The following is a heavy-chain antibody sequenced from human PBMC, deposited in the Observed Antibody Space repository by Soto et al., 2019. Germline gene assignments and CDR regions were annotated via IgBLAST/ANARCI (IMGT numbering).Heavy chain of an antibody. CDR2: ISAYNGNT. V-gene: IGHV1-18*01. CDR1: GFTFTSYG. CDR3: ARGVYSSGWYLRPPEAFDI. J-gene: IGHJ3*02. D-gene: IGHD6-19*01. Sequence: WASVKVSCKASGFTFTSYGISWVRQAPGQGLEWMGWISAYNGNTNYAQKLQGRVTMTTDTSTSTAYMELRSLRSDDTAVYYCARGVYSSGWYLRPPEAFDIWGQGTMVTVSS.